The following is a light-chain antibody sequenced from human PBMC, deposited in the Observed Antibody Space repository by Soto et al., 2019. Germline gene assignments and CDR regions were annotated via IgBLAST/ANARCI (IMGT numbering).Light chain of an antibody. CDR2: DVS. Sequence: QSALTQPASVSGSPGQSITIFCTGTASDVGGYNYVSWYQQHPGEAPKLIMYDVSKRPSGVSNRFAGSKSGNTASLTISGLQAEDEADYYYSSYASSSTLFGGGTKLTVL. CDR3: SSYASSSTL. V-gene: IGLV2-14*03. CDR1: ASDVGGYNY. J-gene: IGLJ2*01.